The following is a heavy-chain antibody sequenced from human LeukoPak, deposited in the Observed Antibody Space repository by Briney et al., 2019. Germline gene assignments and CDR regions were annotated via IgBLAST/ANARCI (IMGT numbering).Heavy chain of an antibody. CDR3: ARDPSDYGDYPYYFDY. D-gene: IGHD4-17*01. V-gene: IGHV3-33*08. J-gene: IGHJ4*02. Sequence: GGSLRLSCDASGFTFSSYGMHWVRQAPGKGLEWVAVIWYDGSNKYYADSVKGRFTISRDNSKNTLYLQMNSLRAEDTAVYYCARDPSDYGDYPYYFDYWGQGTLVTVSS. CDR2: IWYDGSNK. CDR1: GFTFSSYG.